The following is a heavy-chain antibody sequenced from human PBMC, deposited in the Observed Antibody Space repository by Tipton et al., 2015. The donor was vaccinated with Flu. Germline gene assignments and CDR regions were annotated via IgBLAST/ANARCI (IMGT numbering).Heavy chain of an antibody. D-gene: IGHD2-2*01. J-gene: IGHJ5*02. V-gene: IGHV4-59*01. Sequence: TLSLTCTVSGGSISSYYWSWIRQPPGKGLEWIGYIYYSGSTNYNPSLKSRVTISVDTSKNQFSLKLSSVTAADTAVYYYAREVVVPAAIGINWFDPWGQGTLVTVSS. CDR2: IYYSGST. CDR3: AREVVVPAAIGINWFDP. CDR1: GGSISSYY.